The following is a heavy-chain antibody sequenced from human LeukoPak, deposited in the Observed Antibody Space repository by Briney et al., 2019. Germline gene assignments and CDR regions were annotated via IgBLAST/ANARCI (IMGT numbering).Heavy chain of an antibody. CDR3: ARGLEDMITFGGISTYDY. D-gene: IGHD3-16*01. CDR1: GGSVSSSSYY. J-gene: IGHJ4*02. V-gene: IGHV4-39*01. CDR2: IYYSGST. Sequence: SETLSLTCTVSGGSVSSSSYYWGWIRQPPGKGLEWIGSIYYSGSTCYKSSLKSRVTISVDTSKKQFSLKLSSVTAADTAVYYCARGLEDMITFGGISTYDYWGQGTLVTVSS.